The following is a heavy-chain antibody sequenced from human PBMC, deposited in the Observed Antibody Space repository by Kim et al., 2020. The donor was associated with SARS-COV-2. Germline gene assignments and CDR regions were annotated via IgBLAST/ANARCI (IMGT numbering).Heavy chain of an antibody. CDR3: AKEGSSYGWLWFDP. CDR2: ISYDGSNK. V-gene: IGHV3-30*18. J-gene: IGHJ5*02. Sequence: GGSLRLSCAASGFTFSSYGMHWVRQAPGKGLEWVAVISYDGSNKYYADSVKGRFTISRDNSKNTLYLQMNSLRAEDTAVYYCAKEGSSYGWLWFDPWGQGTLVTVSS. D-gene: IGHD5-18*01. CDR1: GFTFSSYG.